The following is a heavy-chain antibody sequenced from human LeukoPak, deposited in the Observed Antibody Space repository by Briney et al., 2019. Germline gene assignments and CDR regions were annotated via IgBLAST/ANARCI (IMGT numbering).Heavy chain of an antibody. J-gene: IGHJ4*02. Sequence: PGGSLRLSCVASGFIFSSYGMHWVRQAPGKGLEWVAVIWYDGSNEYDADSVKGRFTISRDNSKNTLYLQMNSLRAEDTAVYYCAKDLEMATIRGYFDYWGQGTLVTVSS. V-gene: IGHV3-33*06. CDR1: GFIFSSYG. CDR2: IWYDGSNE. CDR3: AKDLEMATIRGYFDY. D-gene: IGHD5-24*01.